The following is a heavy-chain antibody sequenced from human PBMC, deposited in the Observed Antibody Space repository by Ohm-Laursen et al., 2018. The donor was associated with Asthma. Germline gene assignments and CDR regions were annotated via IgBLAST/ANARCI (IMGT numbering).Heavy chain of an antibody. Sequence: SLRLSCAASGFTFSSYGMHWVRQAPGKGLEWVAVIWYDGSNKYYADSVKGRFTISRDNSKNTLYLQMNSLRAEDTAVYYCARGRDYDFWSGYSDFDYWGQGTLVTVSS. CDR1: GFTFSSYG. D-gene: IGHD3-3*01. CDR2: IWYDGSNK. CDR3: ARGRDYDFWSGYSDFDY. V-gene: IGHV3-33*01. J-gene: IGHJ4*02.